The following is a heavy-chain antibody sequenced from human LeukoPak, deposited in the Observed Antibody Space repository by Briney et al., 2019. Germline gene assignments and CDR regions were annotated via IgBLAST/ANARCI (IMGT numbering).Heavy chain of an antibody. J-gene: IGHJ6*03. Sequence: SETLSLTCSVSGGSFSNYFWSWVRQPAGKGLEWIGRIYPSGNTNYNPSLKSRVTISVDTSKNQFSLKLSSVTAADTAVYYCARCRSGITMVRGVINYYYYMDVWGKGTTVTISS. CDR1: GGSFSNYF. CDR2: IYPSGNT. V-gene: IGHV4-4*07. D-gene: IGHD3-10*01. CDR3: ARCRSGITMVRGVINYYYYMDV.